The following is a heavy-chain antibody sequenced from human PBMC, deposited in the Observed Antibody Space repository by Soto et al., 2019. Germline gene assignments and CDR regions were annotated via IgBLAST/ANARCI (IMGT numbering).Heavy chain of an antibody. CDR3: ARSEEYGAGSYDPAAFDI. CDR1: GGTFSSYA. Sequence: SVKVSCKASGGTFSSYAISWVRQAPGQGLEWMGGIIPIFGTANYAQKFQGRVTITADESTSTAYMELSSLRSEDTAVYYCARSEEYGAGSYDPAAFDIWGQGTMVTVSS. CDR2: IIPIFGTA. J-gene: IGHJ3*02. D-gene: IGHD3-10*01. V-gene: IGHV1-69*13.